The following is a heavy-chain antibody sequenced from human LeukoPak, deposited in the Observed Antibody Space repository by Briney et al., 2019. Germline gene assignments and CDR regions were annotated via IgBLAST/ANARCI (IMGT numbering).Heavy chain of an antibody. D-gene: IGHD6-13*01. CDR1: GFTFSSYA. CDR3: AKAAGSSSWYRNLYYFDC. V-gene: IGHV3-23*01. Sequence: GGSLRLSCAASGFTFSSYAMSWVRQAPGKGLEWVSAISGSGGSTYYADSVKGRFTISRDNSKNTLYLQMNSLRAEDTAVYYCAKAAGSSSWYRNLYYFDCWGQGTLVTVSS. J-gene: IGHJ4*02. CDR2: ISGSGGST.